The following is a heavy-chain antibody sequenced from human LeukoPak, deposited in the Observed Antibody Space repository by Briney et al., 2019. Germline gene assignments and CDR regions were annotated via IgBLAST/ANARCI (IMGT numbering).Heavy chain of an antibody. D-gene: IGHD2-8*01. CDR1: GFTFNSYA. V-gene: IGHV3-23*01. J-gene: IGHJ4*02. CDR3: AKDRGRQGVLDY. Sequence: PGGSLRLSCAASGFTFNSYAMSWVRQAPGKGLEWVSVISGASDTIYYADSVKGRFTISRDNSKNTLYLQMNSLRAEDTAVYYCAKDRGRQGVLDYWGQGTLVTVSS. CDR2: ISGASDTI.